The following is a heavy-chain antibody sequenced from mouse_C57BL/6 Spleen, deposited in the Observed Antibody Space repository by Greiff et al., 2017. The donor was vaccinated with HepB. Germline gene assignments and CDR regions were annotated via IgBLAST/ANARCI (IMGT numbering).Heavy chain of an antibody. CDR1: GYTFTSYW. J-gene: IGHJ4*01. Sequence: VQLQQSGAELVKPGASVKLSCKASGYTFTSYWMQWVKQRPGQGLEWIGEIDPSDSYTNYNQKFKGKATLTVDTSSSTAYMQLSSLTSEDSAVYYCARSAYYYGSPFYAMDYWGQGTSVTVSS. CDR2: IDPSDSYT. CDR3: ARSAYYYGSPFYAMDY. V-gene: IGHV1-50*01. D-gene: IGHD1-1*01.